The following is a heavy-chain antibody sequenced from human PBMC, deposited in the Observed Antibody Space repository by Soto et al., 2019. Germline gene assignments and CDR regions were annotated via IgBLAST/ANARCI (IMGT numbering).Heavy chain of an antibody. Sequence: VHLVESGGGLVQPGGSLRLSCAASGFNFTNHWMHWVRQAPGKGLVWVSRITSDGKSKAYAESVKGRFAMSRDNAKNTVYLQMNGLTVEDTAVYYCARESGDWPLNWFDPWGQGTLVTVSS. CDR1: GFNFTNHW. D-gene: IGHD2-21*02. CDR3: ARESGDWPLNWFDP. V-gene: IGHV3-74*01. J-gene: IGHJ5*02. CDR2: ITSDGKSK.